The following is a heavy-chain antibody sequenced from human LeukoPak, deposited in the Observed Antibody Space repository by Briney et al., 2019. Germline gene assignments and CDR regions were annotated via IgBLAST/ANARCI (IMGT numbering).Heavy chain of an antibody. J-gene: IGHJ4*02. D-gene: IGHD3-10*01. CDR3: AKIGFGEYPIDY. CDR1: GFTFSDYY. V-gene: IGHV3-11*01. CDR2: ISSSGSTI. Sequence: GGSLRLSCAASGFTFSDYYTSWIRQAPGKGLEWVSYISSSGSTIYYADSVKGRFTISRDNSKNTLYLQMNSLRAEDTAVYYCAKIGFGEYPIDYWGQGTLVTVSS.